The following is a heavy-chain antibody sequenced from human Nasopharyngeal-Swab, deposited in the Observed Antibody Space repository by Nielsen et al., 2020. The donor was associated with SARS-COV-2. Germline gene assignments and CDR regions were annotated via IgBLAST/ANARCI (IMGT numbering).Heavy chain of an antibody. CDR1: GFTFSSYS. V-gene: IGHV3-21*01. D-gene: IGHD1/OR15-1a*01. CDR2: ISSSSSYI. CDR3: ASYVAGTPTYYYYYMDV. Sequence: GGSLRLSCAASGFTFSSYSMNWVRQAPGKGLEWVSSISSSSSYIYYADSVKGRFTISRDNAKNSLYLQMNSLRAEDMAVYYCASYVAGTPTYYYYYMDVWGKGTTVTVSS. J-gene: IGHJ6*03.